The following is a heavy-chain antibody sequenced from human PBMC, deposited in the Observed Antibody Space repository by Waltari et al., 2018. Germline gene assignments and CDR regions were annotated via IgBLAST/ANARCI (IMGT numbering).Heavy chain of an antibody. V-gene: IGHV4-34*01. J-gene: IGHJ6*03. D-gene: IGHD6-6*01. CDR3: ARGSISVIAARPAYMDV. CDR2: INHSGST. CDR1: GASFSGYY. Sequence: QVQLQQWGAGLLKPSETLSLTCAVSGASFSGYYWSWIRLPPGKGLEWIGEINHSGSTNYNPSLKSRVTISVDTSKNQFSLKLSSVTAADTAVYYCARGSISVIAARPAYMDVWGKGTTVTVSS.